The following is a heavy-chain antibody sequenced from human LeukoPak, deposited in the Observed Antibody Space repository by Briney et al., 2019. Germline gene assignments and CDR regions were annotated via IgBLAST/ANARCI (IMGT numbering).Heavy chain of an antibody. CDR1: GFTFSSYG. CDR3: AKDRITIFGVVMDQ. Sequence: PGGSLRLSCAASGFTFSSYGMHWVRQAPGKGLEWVAVISYDGSNKYYADSVKGRFTISRDNSENALYLQMNSPRADDTAVYYCAKDRITIFGVVMDQWGQGTLVTVSS. J-gene: IGHJ4*02. V-gene: IGHV3-30*18. CDR2: ISYDGSNK. D-gene: IGHD3-3*01.